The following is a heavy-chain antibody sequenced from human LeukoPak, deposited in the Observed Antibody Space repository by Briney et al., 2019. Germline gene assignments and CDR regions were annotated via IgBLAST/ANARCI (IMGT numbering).Heavy chain of an antibody. D-gene: IGHD3-10*01. CDR2: IYHSGST. CDR1: GYSISSGYY. V-gene: IGHV4-38-2*02. CDR3: ARGLSLYYGSGGLDP. J-gene: IGHJ5*02. Sequence: PSETLSLTCTVSGYSISSGYYWGWIRQPPGKGLEWIGEIYHSGSTNYNPSLKSRVTISVDKSKNQFSLKLSSVTAADTAVYYCARGLSLYYGSGGLDPWGQGTLVTVSS.